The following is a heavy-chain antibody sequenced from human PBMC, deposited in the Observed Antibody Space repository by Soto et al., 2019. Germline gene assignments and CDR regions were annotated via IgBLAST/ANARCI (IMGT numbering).Heavy chain of an antibody. CDR1: GYTFTSYG. CDR3: ARDREVGATQNWFDP. Sequence: QVQLVQSGAEVKKPGASVKVSCKASGYTFTSYGISWVRQAPGQGLEWMGWISAYNGNTNYAQKLQGRVTMTTDTSXXTAYMEPRSLRSDDTAVYYCARDREVGATQNWFDPWGQGTLVTVSS. V-gene: IGHV1-18*01. J-gene: IGHJ5*02. CDR2: ISAYNGNT. D-gene: IGHD1-26*01.